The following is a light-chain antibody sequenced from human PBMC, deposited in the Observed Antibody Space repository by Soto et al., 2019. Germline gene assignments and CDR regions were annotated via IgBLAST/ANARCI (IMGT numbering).Light chain of an antibody. J-gene: IGLJ2*01. CDR1: TSDVGGYNY. Sequence: QSVLTQPPSASGSPGQSVTISCTGTTSDVGGYNYVSWYQQHPGKAPKLVIYEVDKRPSGVPDRFSGSKSGNTASLTVSGLQAEDEADYYCSSYAGSNNFDVVFGGGTKVTVL. CDR2: EVD. V-gene: IGLV2-8*01. CDR3: SSYAGSNNFDVV.